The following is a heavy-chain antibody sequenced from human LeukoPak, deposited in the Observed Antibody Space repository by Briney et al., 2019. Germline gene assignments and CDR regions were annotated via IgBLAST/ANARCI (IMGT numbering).Heavy chain of an antibody. D-gene: IGHD6-19*01. J-gene: IGHJ4*02. CDR1: GYIFTNYY. CDR2: INPADAST. CDR3: ARGWQWLSHFDY. Sequence: ASVKVSCKASGYIFTNYYLHWVRQAPGQGLEWVGIINPADASTSYVQKFQGRVTMTRDTSTSTVYMELSSLRSEDTAVYYCARGWQWLSHFDYWGQGTLVTVSS. V-gene: IGHV1-46*01.